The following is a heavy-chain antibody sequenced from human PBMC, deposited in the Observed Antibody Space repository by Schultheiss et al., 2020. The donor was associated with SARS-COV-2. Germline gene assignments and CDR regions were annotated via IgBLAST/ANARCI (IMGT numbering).Heavy chain of an antibody. J-gene: IGHJ3*02. D-gene: IGHD1-26*01. CDR2: ISPYNGNT. V-gene: IGHV1-18*04. Sequence: ASVKVSCKASGYTFTSYYMHWVRQAPGQGLEWMGWISPYNGNTFYAQKLQGRVIMTTDTSTSTAYMELRSLRSDDTAVYYCARDRWGSSGSLDAFDIWGQGTMVTVSS. CDR3: ARDRWGSSGSLDAFDI. CDR1: GYTFTSYY.